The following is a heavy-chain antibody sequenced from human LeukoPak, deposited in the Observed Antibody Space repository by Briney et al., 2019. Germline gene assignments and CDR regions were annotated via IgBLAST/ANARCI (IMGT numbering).Heavy chain of an antibody. CDR3: ARDLDYDLPYYYYMDV. CDR1: GGSISSSSYY. CDR2: IYYSGST. J-gene: IGHJ6*03. D-gene: IGHD3-3*01. Sequence: SETLSLTCTVSGGSISSSSYYWGWIRQPPGKGLEWIGSIYYSGSTYYNPSLKSRVTISVDTSKNQFSLKLSSVTAADTAVYYCARDLDYDLPYYYYMDVWGKGTTVTVSS. V-gene: IGHV4-39*07.